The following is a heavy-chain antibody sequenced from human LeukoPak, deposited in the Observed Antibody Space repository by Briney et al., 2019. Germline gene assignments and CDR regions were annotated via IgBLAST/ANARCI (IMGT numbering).Heavy chain of an antibody. J-gene: IGHJ4*02. Sequence: PGGSLRLSCAASGLTFSNYAMSWVRQAPGKGLEWVSAISGSGSSTYYAHSVKGRFTISRDNSKNTLYLQMNSLRAEDTAVYYCAISSALGYWGQGTLVTVSS. CDR2: ISGSGSST. V-gene: IGHV3-23*01. CDR1: GLTFSNYA. CDR3: AISSALGY. D-gene: IGHD3-3*01.